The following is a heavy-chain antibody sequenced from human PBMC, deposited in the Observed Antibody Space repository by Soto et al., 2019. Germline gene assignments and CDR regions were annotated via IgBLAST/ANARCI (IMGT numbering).Heavy chain of an antibody. J-gene: IGHJ3*02. CDR2: INHSGST. D-gene: IGHD3-22*01. CDR1: CGSFSGYY. Sequence: PSETLSLTCAVYCGSFSGYYWSWIRQPPGKGLEWIGEINHSGSTNYNPSLKSRVTISVDTSKNQFSLKLSSVTAADTAVYYCASTYYYDSSGYRTSDAFDIWGQGTMVTVSS. CDR3: ASTYYYDSSGYRTSDAFDI. V-gene: IGHV4-34*01.